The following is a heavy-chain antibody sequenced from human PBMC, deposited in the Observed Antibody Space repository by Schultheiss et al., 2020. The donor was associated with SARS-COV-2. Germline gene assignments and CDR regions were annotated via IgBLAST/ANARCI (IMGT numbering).Heavy chain of an antibody. CDR1: GFTFSDYY. J-gene: IGHJ5*02. V-gene: IGHV3-69-1*01. D-gene: IGHD3-16*02. Sequence: GGSLRLSCAASGFTFSDYYMNWVRQAPGKGLEWVSSISSSSTIYYADSVKGRFTISRDNAKNSLYLQMNSLRAEDTAVYYCAKDRDYVWGSYRSFPFGWFDPWGQGTLVTVSS. CDR2: ISSSSTI. CDR3: AKDRDYVWGSYRSFPFGWFDP.